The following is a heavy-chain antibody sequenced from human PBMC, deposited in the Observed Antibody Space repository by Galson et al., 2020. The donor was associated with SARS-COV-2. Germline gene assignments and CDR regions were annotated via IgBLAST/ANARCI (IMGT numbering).Heavy chain of an antibody. V-gene: IGHV3-72*01. J-gene: IGHJ3*01. CDR3: TRVSGHFDSVGSSLDALDF. CDR2: IRNKARSYNT. CDR1: GFSFSDHY. Sequence: TGGSLRLSCAASGFSFSDHYMDWVRQVPGKGLEWVGRIRNKARSYNTAYAASVKGRFTISRDDSMKSVFLQMSSMKIEDAAAYYCTRVSGHFDSVGSSLDALDFWGQGTVVTVSS. D-gene: IGHD3-10*01.